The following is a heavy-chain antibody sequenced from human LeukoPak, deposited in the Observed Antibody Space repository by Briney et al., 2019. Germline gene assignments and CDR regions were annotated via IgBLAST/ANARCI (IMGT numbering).Heavy chain of an antibody. CDR1: GFTFSSYA. Sequence: GGSLRLSCAASGFTFSSYAMHWVRQAPGKGPELVAVISYDGSNKYYADSVKGRFTISRDNSKNTLYLQMNSLRAEDTAVYYCARARYGMDVWGQGTTVTVSS. J-gene: IGHJ6*02. CDR3: ARARYGMDV. CDR2: ISYDGSNK. V-gene: IGHV3-30-3*01.